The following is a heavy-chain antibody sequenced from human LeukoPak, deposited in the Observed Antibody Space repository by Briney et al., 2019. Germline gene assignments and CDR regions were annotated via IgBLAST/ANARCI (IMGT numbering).Heavy chain of an antibody. CDR3: ARSYYYGSGSYYPFDY. CDR1: GFAFNKYA. J-gene: IGHJ4*02. D-gene: IGHD3-10*01. V-gene: IGHV3-23*01. CDR2: ISGSGGGT. Sequence: GGSLRLSCAASGFAFNKYAMSWVRQAPEKGLEWVSTISGSGGGTYYADSVKGRFTISRDDSKNTLYLQMNSLRAEDTAVYYCARSYYYGSGSYYPFDYWGQGTLVTVSS.